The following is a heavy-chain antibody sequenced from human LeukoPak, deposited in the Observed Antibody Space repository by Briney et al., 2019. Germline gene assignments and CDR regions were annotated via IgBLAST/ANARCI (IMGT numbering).Heavy chain of an antibody. CDR2: IIPVFGTP. Sequence: SVKVSCKAPGGTLSTYAVSWVRQAPGQGLEWMGTIIPVFGTPTYAQKFQGRVTISTDESTSTAYMELSSLRSEDTAVYYCARWKGGFSSGYNHWGQGTLVTVSS. CDR1: GGTLSTYA. D-gene: IGHD5-18*01. J-gene: IGHJ5*02. CDR3: ARWKGGFSSGYNH. V-gene: IGHV1-69*05.